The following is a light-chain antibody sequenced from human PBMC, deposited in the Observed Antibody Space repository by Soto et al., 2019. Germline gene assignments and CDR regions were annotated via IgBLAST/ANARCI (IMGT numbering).Light chain of an antibody. V-gene: IGKV3-11*01. CDR1: QSVSSY. J-gene: IGKJ5*01. CDR3: QQRSNWSSIT. CDR2: DAS. Sequence: EIVLTQSPATLSLSPGERATLSCRASQSVSSYLAWYQQKPGQAPRLLIYDASNRATGIPARFSGSGSGTDVTLTISSLEPEDSAVYYCQQRSNWSSITFGQGTRLEIK.